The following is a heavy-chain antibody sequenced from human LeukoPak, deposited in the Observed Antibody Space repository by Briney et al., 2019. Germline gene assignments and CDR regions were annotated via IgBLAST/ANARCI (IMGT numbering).Heavy chain of an antibody. Sequence: GRSLRLSCAASGLTFTLYTMHWVRQAPGKRLEWVAVVLYDGSNKYYADSVKGRRTLSRDNSKNTVSLQMNTLRADDTAVYYCVRDNYGGILDFWGQGTLVTVSS. CDR2: VLYDGSNK. D-gene: IGHD2-21*01. V-gene: IGHV3-30*04. CDR1: GLTFTLYT. CDR3: VRDNYGGILDF. J-gene: IGHJ4*02.